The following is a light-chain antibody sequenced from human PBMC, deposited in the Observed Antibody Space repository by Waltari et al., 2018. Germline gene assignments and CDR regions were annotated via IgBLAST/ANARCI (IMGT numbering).Light chain of an antibody. Sequence: QSVLTQPPSASGTPGQRVTISCSGSSSNIGSSYVYWYQQVPGTAPKLLFQRNNQRTAGVPDRFSGSKSGTSASRAISGLRSDDEADYYCEAWDDSLSVLVFGGGTKVTVL. CDR2: RNN. CDR1: SSNIGSSY. CDR3: EAWDDSLSVLV. J-gene: IGLJ3*02. V-gene: IGLV1-47*01.